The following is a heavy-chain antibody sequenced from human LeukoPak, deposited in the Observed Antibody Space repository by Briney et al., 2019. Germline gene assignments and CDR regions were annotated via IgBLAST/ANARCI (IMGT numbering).Heavy chain of an antibody. J-gene: IGHJ3*02. CDR1: GFTFSSYS. Sequence: GGSLRLSCAASGFTFSSYSMNWVRQAPGKGLEWVSSISSSSSYIYYADSVKGRFTISRDNAKNSLYLQMNSLRAEDTAVYYCARCEEGSVAFHIWGQGTMVTVSS. CDR3: ARCEEGSVAFHI. CDR2: ISSSSSYI. V-gene: IGHV3-21*01.